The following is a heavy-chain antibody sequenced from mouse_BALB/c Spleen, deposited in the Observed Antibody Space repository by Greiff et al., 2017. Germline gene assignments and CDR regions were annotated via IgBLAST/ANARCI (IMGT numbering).Heavy chain of an antibody. CDR2: ILPGSGST. D-gene: IGHD1-1*01. J-gene: IGHJ2*01. CDR1: GYTFSSYW. CDR3: ARYGSSSYYFDY. Sequence: QVHVKQSGAELMKPGASVKISCKATGYTFSSYWIEWVKQRPGHGLEWIGEILPGSGSTNYNEKFKGKATFTADTSSNTAYMQLSSLTSEDSAVYYCARYGSSSYYFDYWGQGTTLTVSS. V-gene: IGHV1-9*01.